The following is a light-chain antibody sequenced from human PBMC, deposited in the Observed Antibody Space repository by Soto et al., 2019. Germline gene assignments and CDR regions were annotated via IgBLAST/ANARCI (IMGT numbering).Light chain of an antibody. Sequence: QSALTQPASVSGSPGQSITISCTGSSSDIGGYNYVSWYQQHPDKAPKLMIYEVSNRPSGVSNRFSGSKSGNTASLTISGLQAEDEADYYCNSFTRSSTVVFGGGTKLTVL. J-gene: IGLJ2*01. V-gene: IGLV2-14*01. CDR1: SSDIGGYNY. CDR2: EVS. CDR3: NSFTRSSTVV.